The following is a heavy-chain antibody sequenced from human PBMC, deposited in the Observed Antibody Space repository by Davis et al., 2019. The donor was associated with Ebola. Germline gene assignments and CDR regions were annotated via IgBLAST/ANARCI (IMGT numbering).Heavy chain of an antibody. CDR3: ARGLYPDTAMGLDY. CDR1: GFTVSSNY. CDR2: IYSGGST. J-gene: IGHJ4*02. D-gene: IGHD5-18*01. V-gene: IGHV3-53*05. Sequence: PGGSLRLSCAASGFTVSSNYMSWVRQAPGKGLEWVSVIYSGGSTYYADSVKGRFTISRDNSKNTLYLQMNSLRAEDTAVYYCARGLYPDTAMGLDYWGQGTLVTVSS.